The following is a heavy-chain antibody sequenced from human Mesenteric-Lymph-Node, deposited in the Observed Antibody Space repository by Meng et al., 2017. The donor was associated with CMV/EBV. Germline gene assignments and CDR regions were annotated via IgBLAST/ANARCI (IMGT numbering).Heavy chain of an antibody. Sequence: CTVSGGSISSGDYYWSWIRQPPGKGLEWIGEINHSGSTNYNPSLKSRVTISVDTSKNQFSLKLSSVTAADTAVYYCARGGLWSGYYRHWGQGTLVTVSS. CDR1: GGSISSGDYY. J-gene: IGHJ4*02. V-gene: IGHV4-39*07. CDR2: INHSGST. CDR3: ARGGLWSGYYRH. D-gene: IGHD3-3*01.